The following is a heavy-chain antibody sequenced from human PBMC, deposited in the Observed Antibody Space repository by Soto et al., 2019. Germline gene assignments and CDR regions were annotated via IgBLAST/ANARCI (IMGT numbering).Heavy chain of an antibody. J-gene: IGHJ4*02. CDR1: GFTFSSYG. V-gene: IGHV3-33*01. CDR3: ARDRSSYDILTGLRY. Sequence: QVQLVESGGGVVQPGRSLRLSCAASGFTFSSYGMHWVRQAPGKGLEWVAVIWYDGSNKYYADSVKGRFTISRDNSKNTLYLQMNSLRAEDTAVYYCARDRSSYDILTGLRYWGQGTLVTVSS. CDR2: IWYDGSNK. D-gene: IGHD3-9*01.